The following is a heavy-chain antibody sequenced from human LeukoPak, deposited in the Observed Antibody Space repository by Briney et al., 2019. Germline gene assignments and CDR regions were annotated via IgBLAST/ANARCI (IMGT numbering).Heavy chain of an antibody. CDR2: ISYSGTT. D-gene: IGHD3-22*01. CDR3: AREGYDSNIYYKADY. CDR1: GVSINTYY. Sequence: PSETLSLTCTVSGVSINTYYWSWLRQPPGKGLECIGYISYSGTTKYNPSLESRVTITIDTSKNQFSLKLSSVTAADTAVYYCAREGYDSNIYYKADYWGQGTLVTVSS. V-gene: IGHV4-59*01. J-gene: IGHJ4*02.